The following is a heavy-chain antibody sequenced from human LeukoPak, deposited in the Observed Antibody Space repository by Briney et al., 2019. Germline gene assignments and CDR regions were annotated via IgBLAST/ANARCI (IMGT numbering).Heavy chain of an antibody. Sequence: SVKVSCKASGYTFTGYYMHWVRQAPGQGLEWMGWINPNSGGTNYAQKFQGRVTMTRDTSISTAYMELSRLRSDDTAVYYCARVDDILTGYYNFDYWGQGTLVTVSS. V-gene: IGHV1-2*02. CDR3: ARVDDILTGYYNFDY. J-gene: IGHJ4*02. CDR2: INPNSGGT. CDR1: GYTFTGYY. D-gene: IGHD3-9*01.